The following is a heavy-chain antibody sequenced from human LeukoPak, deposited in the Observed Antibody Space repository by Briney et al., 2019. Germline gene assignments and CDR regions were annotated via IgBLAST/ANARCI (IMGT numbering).Heavy chain of an antibody. CDR3: ARTSMIVVVTHAFDI. CDR2: ISSSSYI. D-gene: IGHD3-22*01. Sequence: PGGSLRLSCAASGFTFSSYSMNWVRQAPGKGLEWVSSISSSSYIYYADSVKGRFTISRDNAKNSLYLQMNSLRAEDTAVYYCARTSMIVVVTHAFDIWGQGTMVTVSS. CDR1: GFTFSSYS. V-gene: IGHV3-21*01. J-gene: IGHJ3*02.